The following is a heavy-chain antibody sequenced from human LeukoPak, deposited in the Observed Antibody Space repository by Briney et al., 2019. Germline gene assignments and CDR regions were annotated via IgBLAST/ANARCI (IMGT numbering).Heavy chain of an antibody. CDR1: GFTFGSYW. D-gene: IGHD6-13*01. Sequence: GGSLRLSCAASGFTFGSYWMSWVRQAPGKGLEWVSVFTTGANYTYYADSVKGRFTMTRDNSKNTIFLQLNNVRADDTAVYFCAKAQGAWYYFDSWGQGTLVTVSS. J-gene: IGHJ4*02. CDR3: AKAQGAWYYFDS. V-gene: IGHV3-23*03. CDR2: FTTGANYT.